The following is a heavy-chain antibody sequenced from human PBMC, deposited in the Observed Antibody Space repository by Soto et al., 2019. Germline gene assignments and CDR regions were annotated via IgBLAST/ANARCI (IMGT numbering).Heavy chain of an antibody. Sequence: QVQLVESGGGVVQPGRSLRVSCAASGFTFSNYGMHWVRQAPGKGLEWVALISSDGSNKYYADSVKGRFSFSGDNSKNTLYLQVNSLRPEDTAVYYCARDRGWNCDYWGQGTLVTVSS. J-gene: IGHJ4*02. CDR1: GFTFSNYG. V-gene: IGHV3-30*03. D-gene: IGHD1-7*01. CDR2: ISSDGSNK. CDR3: ARDRGWNCDY.